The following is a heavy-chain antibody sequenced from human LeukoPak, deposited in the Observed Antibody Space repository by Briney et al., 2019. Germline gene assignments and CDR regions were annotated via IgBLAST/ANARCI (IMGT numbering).Heavy chain of an antibody. D-gene: IGHD2-15*01. CDR2: IWYDGSNK. V-gene: IGHV3-33*06. CDR1: GIIFSDFG. J-gene: IGHJ3*01. Sequence: GGSLRLSCAASGIIFSDFGMHWVRQAPGKGLEWMAIIWYDGSNKYYADSVKGRFTTSRDNSQNTMYLQMNSLRAEDSAVYYCAKATCSGASCFSNSRDAFDVWGQGTMVTVSS. CDR3: AKATCSGASCFSNSRDAFDV.